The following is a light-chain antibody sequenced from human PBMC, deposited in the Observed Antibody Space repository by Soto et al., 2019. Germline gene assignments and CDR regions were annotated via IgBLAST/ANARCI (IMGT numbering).Light chain of an antibody. V-gene: IGLV2-23*01. Sequence: QSALAQPASVSGSPGQSITISCTGTSSDVGAYGSVSWYQQHPHKAPQLIIYKGTQRPSGVSNRFSGSTSGNAASLTISGLQADDEADYFCCSSAPESTYVCGTGTKV. CDR1: SSDVGAYGS. CDR2: KGT. CDR3: CSSAPESTYV. J-gene: IGLJ1*01.